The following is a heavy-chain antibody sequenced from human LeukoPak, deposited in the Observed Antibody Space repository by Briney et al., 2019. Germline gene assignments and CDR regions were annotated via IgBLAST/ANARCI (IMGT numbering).Heavy chain of an antibody. J-gene: IGHJ4*02. CDR1: DGSISSSSYY. Sequence: SETLSLTCTVSDGSISSSSYYWGWIRQPPGKGLEWIGSIYYSGSTYYNPSLKSRVTISVDTSKNQFSLKLSSVTAADTAVYYCARSDLYYFDYWGQGTLVTVSS. V-gene: IGHV4-39*01. CDR3: ARSDLYYFDY. CDR2: IYYSGST.